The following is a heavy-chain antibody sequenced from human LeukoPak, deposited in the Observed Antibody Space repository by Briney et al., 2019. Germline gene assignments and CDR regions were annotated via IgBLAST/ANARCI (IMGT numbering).Heavy chain of an antibody. J-gene: IGHJ4*02. V-gene: IGHV4-39*07. Sequence: SETLSLTCTVSGGSISSSSYYWGWIRQPPGKGLEWIGSISYTGNTYYNSSLKSRVTISVDTSKNQFSLKLSSVTAADTAVYYCARDRGGNPSTVGGYDYWGQGTLVTVSS. CDR1: GGSISSSSYY. CDR3: ARDRGGNPSTVGGYDY. CDR2: ISYTGNT. D-gene: IGHD4-23*01.